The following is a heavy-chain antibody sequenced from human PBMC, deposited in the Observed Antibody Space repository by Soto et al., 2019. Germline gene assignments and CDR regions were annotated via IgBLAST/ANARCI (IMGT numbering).Heavy chain of an antibody. CDR3: ARDQVKGTMTIL. D-gene: IGHD4-17*01. CDR2: ISGSGGST. J-gene: IGHJ4*02. V-gene: IGHV3-23*01. Sequence: LRLSCAASGFTFSSYAMSWVRQAPGKGLEWVSAISGSGGSTYYADSVKGRFTISRDNSENTLYLQMNSLSAEDTAVYHCARDQVKGTMTILWGQGTLVTVSS. CDR1: GFTFSSYA.